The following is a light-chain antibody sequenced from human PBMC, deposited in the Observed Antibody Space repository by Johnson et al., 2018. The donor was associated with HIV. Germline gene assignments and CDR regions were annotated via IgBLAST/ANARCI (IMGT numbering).Light chain of an antibody. J-gene: IGLJ1*01. CDR1: RSNIGDNF. V-gene: IGLV1-51*01. Sequence: QSVLTQPPSVSAAPGQKVTISCSGTRSNIGDNFVSWYQHLPGTAPKLLVYDNSKRPSGIPDRFSATKSGTSATLGITGLQTGDAADYYCGTWDSSLSGYVFGTGTKVTVL. CDR3: GTWDSSLSGYV. CDR2: DNS.